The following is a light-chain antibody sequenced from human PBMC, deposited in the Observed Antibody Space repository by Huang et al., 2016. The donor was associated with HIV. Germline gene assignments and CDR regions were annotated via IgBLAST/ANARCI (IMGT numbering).Light chain of an antibody. CDR2: SAS. Sequence: IRMTQSPSSLSASTGDSVTITCGASQGISSYLAWYQQKPGKAPKLLISSASTLQGVVPSRFSGSGFGTDFTLTISSLQSEDLGTYYCQQYYIYPHAFGQGTKLEI. CDR3: QQYYIYPHA. J-gene: IGKJ2*01. CDR1: QGISSY. V-gene: IGKV1-8*01.